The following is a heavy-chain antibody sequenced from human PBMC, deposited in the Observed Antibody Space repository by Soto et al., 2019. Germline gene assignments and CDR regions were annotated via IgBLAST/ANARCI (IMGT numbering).Heavy chain of an antibody. CDR2: INPDGSEG. Sequence: EVQLVESGGGLVQPGGSLRLSCAASGFIFSNYWMSWVRQAPGKGLEWVANINPDGSEGYYVDSVKGRFTISRDNAQNSLYLQMNSLRAEDTAVYSSARDPWSYFDSSGYYSVNYWGQGTLVTVSS. J-gene: IGHJ4*02. CDR3: ARDPWSYFDSSGYYSVNY. D-gene: IGHD3-22*01. CDR1: GFIFSNYW. V-gene: IGHV3-7*01.